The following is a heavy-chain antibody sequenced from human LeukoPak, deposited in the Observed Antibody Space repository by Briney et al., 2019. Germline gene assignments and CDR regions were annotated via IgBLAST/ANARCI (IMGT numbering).Heavy chain of an antibody. D-gene: IGHD3-9*01. CDR2: IIPIFGTA. Sequence: ASVNVSCKASGGTFSSYAISWVRQAPGQGLEWMGGIIPIFGTANYAQKFQGRVTITADESTSTAYMELSSLRSEDTAVYYCARGLDYDILTGYYKNYFDYWGQGTLVTVSS. CDR1: GGTFSSYA. J-gene: IGHJ4*02. CDR3: ARGLDYDILTGYYKNYFDY. V-gene: IGHV1-69*13.